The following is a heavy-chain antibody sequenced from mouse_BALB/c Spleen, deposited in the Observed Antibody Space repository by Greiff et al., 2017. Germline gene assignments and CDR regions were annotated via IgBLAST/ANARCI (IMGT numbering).Heavy chain of an antibody. CDR3: AREDYYGSGFDY. J-gene: IGHJ2*01. CDR2: INPGSGGT. V-gene: IGHV1-54*01. D-gene: IGHD1-1*01. CDR1: GYAFTNFL. Sequence: QVQLKESGAELVRPGTSVKVSCKASGYAFTNFLIEWVKQRPGQGLEWIGVINPGSGGTNYNEKFKGKATLTADKSSSTAYMQLSSLTSDDSAVCVCAREDYYGSGFDYWGQGTTLTVSS.